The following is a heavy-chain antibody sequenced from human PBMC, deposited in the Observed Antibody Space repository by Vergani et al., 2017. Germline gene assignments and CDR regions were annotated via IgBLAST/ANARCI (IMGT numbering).Heavy chain of an antibody. V-gene: IGHV1-69*18. D-gene: IGHD2-2*01. CDR1: GFTFTSYH. J-gene: IGHJ6*02. Sequence: QVQLVQSGAEVKKPGASVRVSCKASGFTFTSYHIHWVRQAPGQGLEWMGRIIPIFGTANYAQKFQGRVTITADESTSTAYMELSSLRSEDTAVYYCARPSIIVVVPAAIPDYYGMDVWGQGTTVTVSS. CDR2: IIPIFGTA. CDR3: ARPSIIVVVPAAIPDYYGMDV.